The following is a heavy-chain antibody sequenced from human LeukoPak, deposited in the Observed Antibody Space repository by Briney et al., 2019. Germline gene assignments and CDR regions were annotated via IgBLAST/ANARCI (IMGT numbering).Heavy chain of an antibody. CDR2: ISSSGSTI. CDR1: GFTFSSYG. J-gene: IGHJ6*03. CDR3: ARDPRVNYYYYYMDV. Sequence: GGSLRLSCAASGFTFSSYGLHWVRQAPGKGLEWVSYISSSGSTIYYADSVKGRFTISRDNAKNSLYLQMNSLRAEDTAVYYCARDPRVNYYYYYMDVWGKGTTVTVSS. D-gene: IGHD2-21*01. V-gene: IGHV3-48*04.